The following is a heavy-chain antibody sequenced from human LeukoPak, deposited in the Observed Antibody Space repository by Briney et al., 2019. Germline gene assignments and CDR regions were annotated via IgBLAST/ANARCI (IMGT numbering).Heavy chain of an antibody. CDR3: AREGFYYFDF. J-gene: IGHJ4*02. Sequence: PGGSLRLSCVASGFTFSSYAMSWVRQAPGKGLEWVSAISGSGGYTYYADSVKGRFTISRDNSKNTLYLQMNSLRVEDTAVYYCAREGFYYFDFWGQGTLVTVSS. CDR1: GFTFSSYA. V-gene: IGHV3-23*01. CDR2: ISGSGGYT.